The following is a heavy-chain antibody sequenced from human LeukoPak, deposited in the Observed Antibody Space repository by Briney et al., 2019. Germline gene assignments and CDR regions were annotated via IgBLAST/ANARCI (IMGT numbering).Heavy chain of an antibody. J-gene: IGHJ4*02. CDR1: GFTFSSYG. CDR2: ISYDGSNK. Sequence: SGRSLRLSCAASGFTFSSYGMHWVRQAPGKGLEWVAVISYDGSNKYYADSVKGRFTISRDNAKDTLYLQMNSLRAEDTAVYYCARGGRYSYGPFDQWGQGGLVTVSS. V-gene: IGHV3-30*03. D-gene: IGHD5-18*01. CDR3: ARGGRYSYGPFDQ.